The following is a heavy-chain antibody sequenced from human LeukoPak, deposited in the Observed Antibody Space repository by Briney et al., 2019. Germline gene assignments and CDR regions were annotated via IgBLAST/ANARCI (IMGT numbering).Heavy chain of an antibody. D-gene: IGHD4-11*01. CDR3: ATDLDYTFDY. V-gene: IGHV3-74*03. J-gene: IGHJ4*02. CDR2: IKKDGFFS. CDR1: GFPFRVRW. Sequence: GGSLRLSCTASGFPFRVRWMHWVRQAPGKGLVWISLIKKDGFFSTYADSVKGRFTISRDDAKNTLYLQMDSLRADDTAVYYCATDLDYTFDYWSRGTLVTVSS.